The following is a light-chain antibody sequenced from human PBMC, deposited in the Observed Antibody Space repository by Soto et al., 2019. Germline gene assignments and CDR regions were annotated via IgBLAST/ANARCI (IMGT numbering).Light chain of an antibody. Sequence: EIVLTQSPGTLSLSPGERATLSCRASQSLSCKYLAWYQQKPGQAPRLLIFVVSSRATGIPDRFSGSGSGTDFTLTINRLEHEDFALYYCSHCGSSQYTFGLGTKLEIK. J-gene: IGKJ2*01. CDR1: QSLSCKY. V-gene: IGKV3-20*01. CDR2: VVS. CDR3: SHCGSSQYT.